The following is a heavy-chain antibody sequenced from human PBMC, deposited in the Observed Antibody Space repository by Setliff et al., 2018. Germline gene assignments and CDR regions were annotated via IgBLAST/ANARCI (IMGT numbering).Heavy chain of an antibody. CDR1: GFTFSTYW. CDR2: IYSDGSA. Sequence: GGSLRLSCAASGFTFSTYWMTWVRQAPGKGLEWVSLIYSDGSAYYADSVKGRFTISRDNSENTLYLQMNSLRAEDTAVYYCARDREVVGSTRGTYYHYYHMDVWGKGTTVTVSS. D-gene: IGHD1-26*01. J-gene: IGHJ6*03. V-gene: IGHV3-66*02. CDR3: ARDREVVGSTRGTYYHYYHMDV.